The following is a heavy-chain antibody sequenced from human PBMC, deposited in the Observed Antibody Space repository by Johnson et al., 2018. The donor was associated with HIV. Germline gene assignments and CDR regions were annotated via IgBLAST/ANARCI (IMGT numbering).Heavy chain of an antibody. CDR1: GFKLYEYD. CDR2: INWSGGGT. Sequence: VQLVESGGDVVRPGGSLRISCVASGFKLYEYDVSWVRQVPGKGLEWVSGINWSGGGTAYADSVKGRFTVSSDNAKNSLYLQMNSLRAEDTALYYCERGMYYYDTSGYLIRPRAFDIWGQGTVVTVS. CDR3: ERGMYYYDTSGYLIRPRAFDI. V-gene: IGHV3-20*04. J-gene: IGHJ3*02. D-gene: IGHD3-22*01.